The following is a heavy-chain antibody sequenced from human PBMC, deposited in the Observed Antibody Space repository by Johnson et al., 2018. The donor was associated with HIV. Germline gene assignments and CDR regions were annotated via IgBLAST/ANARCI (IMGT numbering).Heavy chain of an antibody. CDR3: AREMAATNAWALDI. Sequence: QVQLVESGGGVVQPGRSLRLSCVASGFTFRTSGMHWVRQAPGQGLEWVAVIWYDGSNKYYADSVKGRFTISRDNSKNTLYLQMNSLRAEDTAVYYCAREMAATNAWALDIWGQGTMVTVSS. CDR2: IWYDGSNK. CDR1: GFTFRTSG. J-gene: IGHJ3*02. D-gene: IGHD5-24*01. V-gene: IGHV3-33*01.